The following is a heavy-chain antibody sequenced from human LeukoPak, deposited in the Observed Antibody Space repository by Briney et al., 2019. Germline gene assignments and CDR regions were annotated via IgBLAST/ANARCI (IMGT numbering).Heavy chain of an antibody. Sequence: ASVEDSCKVSGYTLTELSMPWVRQAPGKGLEWMGGFDPEDGETIYAQKFQGRVTMTEDTSTDTACMELSSLRSEDTAVYYCATDYKRPPSYYYYGMDVWGQGTTVTVSS. D-gene: IGHD3-10*01. J-gene: IGHJ6*02. CDR3: ATDYKRPPSYYYYGMDV. CDR1: GYTLTELS. CDR2: FDPEDGET. V-gene: IGHV1-24*01.